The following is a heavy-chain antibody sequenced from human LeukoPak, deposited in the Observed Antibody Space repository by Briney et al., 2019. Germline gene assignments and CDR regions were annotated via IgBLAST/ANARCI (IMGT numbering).Heavy chain of an antibody. D-gene: IGHD2-15*01. J-gene: IGHJ3*02. CDR1: GYTFTSYY. CDR3: ARGDIVVVVAATGAFDI. CDR2: INPSGGGT. Sequence: ASVKVSCKASGYTFTSYYMHWVRQAPGQGLGWMGRINPSGGGTNYAQKFQGRVTMTRDTSISTAYMELSRLTSDDTAVYYCARGDIVVVVAATGAFDIWGQGTMVTVSS. V-gene: IGHV1-2*06.